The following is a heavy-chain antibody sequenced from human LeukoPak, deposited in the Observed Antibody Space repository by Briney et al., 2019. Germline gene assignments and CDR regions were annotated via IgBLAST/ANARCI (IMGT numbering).Heavy chain of an antibody. CDR2: IIPIFGTA. CDR3: ARVTGRDCSGGSCYRYWYFDL. CDR1: GYTFTGYY. D-gene: IGHD2-15*01. Sequence: GASVKVSCKASGYTFTGYYMHWVRQAPGQGLEWMGGIIPIFGTANYAQKFQGRVTITTDESTSTAYMELSSLRSEDTAVYYCARVTGRDCSGGSCYRYWYFDLWGRGTLVTVSS. V-gene: IGHV1-69*05. J-gene: IGHJ2*01.